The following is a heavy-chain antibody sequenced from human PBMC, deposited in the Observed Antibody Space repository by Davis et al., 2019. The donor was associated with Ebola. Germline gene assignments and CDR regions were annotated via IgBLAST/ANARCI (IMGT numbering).Heavy chain of an antibody. CDR3: ARNSHLTMIVVYAPGGMDV. CDR1: GGSFRGYY. CDR2: VNDSGTT. V-gene: IGHV4-34*01. J-gene: IGHJ6*04. D-gene: IGHD3-22*01. Sequence: SETLSLTCAVYGGSFRGYYWSWIRQPPGKGLEWIGEVNDSGTTHYNPSLKSRVTISVDTSRNQFSLKLSSVTAADTAVYYCARNSHLTMIVVYAPGGMDVWGKGTTVTVSS.